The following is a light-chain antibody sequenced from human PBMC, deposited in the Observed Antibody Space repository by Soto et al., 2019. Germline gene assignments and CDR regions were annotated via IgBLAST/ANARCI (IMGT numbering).Light chain of an antibody. CDR2: EVN. J-gene: IGLJ1*01. CDR3: YSFTGSDTYV. CDR1: NSDVGSYNL. V-gene: IGLV2-18*02. Sequence: QSALTQPPSVSGSPGQSVTISCSGTNSDVGSYNLVSWYQQAPGTAPKVMIYEVNNRPSGVPDRFSGSKSGNTASLTISGLQPDDEADYYCYSFTGSDTYVFGTGTKLTVL.